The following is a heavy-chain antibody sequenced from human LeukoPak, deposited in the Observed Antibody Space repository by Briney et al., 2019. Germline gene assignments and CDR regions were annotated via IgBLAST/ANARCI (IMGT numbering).Heavy chain of an antibody. CDR3: ARGAMTGAGLDS. J-gene: IGHJ5*01. D-gene: IGHD6-13*01. Sequence: PGRSLRLSCAASGFTFSSYGMHWVRQAPGKGLEWVAVIWYDGSNKYYADSVKGRFTISRDNSKNTLDLQMNSLRAEDTAVYYCARGAMTGAGLDSWGQGTLVIVSS. CDR1: GFTFSSYG. V-gene: IGHV3-33*01. CDR2: IWYDGSNK.